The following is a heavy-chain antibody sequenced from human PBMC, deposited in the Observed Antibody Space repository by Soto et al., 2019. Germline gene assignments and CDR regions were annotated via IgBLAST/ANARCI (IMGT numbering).Heavy chain of an antibody. J-gene: IGHJ3*01. D-gene: IGHD2-8*02. CDR3: AKATATGGGAFDF. V-gene: IGHV3-23*01. CDR1: GFPCGSYD. CDR2: ILVDGRT. Sequence: GGSLRLSCAASGFPCGSYDMTWVRQAPGKGLEWVSTILVDGRTFYVDSVKGRFTISRVNSRNTVYLQMNSLTAGDTALYYCAKATATGGGAFDFCGQGTMVTVSS.